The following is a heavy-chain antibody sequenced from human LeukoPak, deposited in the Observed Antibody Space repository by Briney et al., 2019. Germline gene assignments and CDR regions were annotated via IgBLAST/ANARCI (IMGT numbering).Heavy chain of an antibody. Sequence: SVKVSCKASGGTFRSYAISWVRQAPGQGLEWMGRIIPIFGTANYAQKFQGRVTITTDESTSTAYMELSSLRSKDTAVYYCARAFGAAAGYDYWGQGTLVTVSS. V-gene: IGHV1-69*05. CDR1: GGTFRSYA. D-gene: IGHD6-13*01. CDR2: IIPIFGTA. J-gene: IGHJ4*02. CDR3: ARAFGAAAGYDY.